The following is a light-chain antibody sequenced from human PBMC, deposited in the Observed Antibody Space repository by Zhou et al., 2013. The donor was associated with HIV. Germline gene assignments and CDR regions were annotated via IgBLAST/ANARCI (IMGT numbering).Light chain of an antibody. CDR1: QSAATN. CDR2: DAS. J-gene: IGKJ4*01. V-gene: IGKV3-11*01. Sequence: EIVMTQSPAILSVSPGERATLSCRASQSAATNLAWYQQKPGQAPRLLIYDASNRATGIPARFSGSGSGTDFTLTISSLEPEDFAVYYCHQRSNWPPLTFGGGTKVEIK. CDR3: HQRSNWPPLT.